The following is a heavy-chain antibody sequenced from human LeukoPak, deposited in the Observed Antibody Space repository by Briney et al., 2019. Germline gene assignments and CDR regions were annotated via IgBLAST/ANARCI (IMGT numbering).Heavy chain of an antibody. J-gene: IGHJ4*02. D-gene: IGHD6-19*01. CDR2: IYYSGST. CDR3: ARVTFIAVAGEDYFDY. Sequence: SETLSLTCTVSGGSISSSSYYWGWIRQPPGKGLEWIGSIYYSGSTYYNPSLKSRVTISVDTSKNQFSLKLSSVTAADTAVYYCARVTFIAVAGEDYFDYWGQGTLVTVSS. V-gene: IGHV4-39*07. CDR1: GGSISSSSYY.